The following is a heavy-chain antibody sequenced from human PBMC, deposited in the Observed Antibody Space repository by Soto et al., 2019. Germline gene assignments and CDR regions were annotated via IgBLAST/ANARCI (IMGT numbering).Heavy chain of an antibody. D-gene: IGHD4-17*01. CDR3: ARGYGDYGSADYYFAMAV. J-gene: IGHJ6*02. CDR1: GFPFISFS. V-gene: IGHV3-21*06. CDR2: ISSTGNFI. Sequence: EVQLIESGGGLVKPGGSLRLSCAASGFPFISFSMHWVRQAPGKGLEWISSISSTGNFINYAESMKGRFTISRDNAQNSLFLQMNSLRAEDTALYYCARGYGDYGSADYYFAMAVWGQGTTVTVSS.